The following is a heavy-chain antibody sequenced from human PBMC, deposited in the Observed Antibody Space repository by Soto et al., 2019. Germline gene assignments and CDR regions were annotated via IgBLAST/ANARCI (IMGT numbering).Heavy chain of an antibody. CDR3: ARAPTSRLDY. J-gene: IGHJ4*02. V-gene: IGHV3-30-3*01. CDR2: ISSDGYTK. Sequence: QVQLVKSGGGVVQPGRSLRLSCSASGFTFSTFAVHWVRQAPGKGLEWVAVISSDGYTKYYTDSVKGRFTISRDNSKNTLFLQMNGLRTEDTAMYYCARAPTSRLDYWGQGTLVTVSS. CDR1: GFTFSTFA.